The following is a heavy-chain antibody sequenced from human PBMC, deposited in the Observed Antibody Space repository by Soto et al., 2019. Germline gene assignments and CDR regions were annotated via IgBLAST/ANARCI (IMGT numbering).Heavy chain of an antibody. D-gene: IGHD1-26*01. CDR3: ARDKGWELLKGSGMDV. CDR2: TYHSGSA. Sequence: QVQLQESGPGLVKPSQTLSLTCTVSGASISSGGYYWSWIRHHPGKGLEWIGHTYHSGSAYYNSALQSRVTISVDTSKNQFSLRLTSVTVADTAVYYCARDKGWELLKGSGMDVWGQGTTV. J-gene: IGHJ6*02. CDR1: GASISSGGYY. V-gene: IGHV4-31*03.